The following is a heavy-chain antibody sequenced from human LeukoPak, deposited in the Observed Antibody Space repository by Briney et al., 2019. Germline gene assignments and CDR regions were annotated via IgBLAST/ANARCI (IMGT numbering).Heavy chain of an antibody. Sequence: PGGSLRLSCAGSGFTFNYHAISWVRQAPGKRLEWVSSISGSGGSTYYADYVKGRSTISRDNSKKVVYFEMNSLRGEDTAVYFCQRGGRNFDFWIFDYWGKGTLAVVSS. D-gene: IGHD3-3*01. CDR3: QRGGRNFDFWIFDY. CDR1: GFTFNYHA. V-gene: IGHV3-23*01. CDR2: ISGSGGST. J-gene: IGHJ4*02.